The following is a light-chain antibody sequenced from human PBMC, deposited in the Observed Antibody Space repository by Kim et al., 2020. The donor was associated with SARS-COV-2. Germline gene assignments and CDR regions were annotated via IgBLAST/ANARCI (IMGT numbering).Light chain of an antibody. CDR3: QQDDNRPIT. Sequence: SPVKMASSPCMASQSDSSILAGYRQSPGQPPRLFTYGASTRANGIPARFSGSGSGTEFTLTISSLQSEEFAVYYCQQDDNRPITFGQGTRLEIK. CDR2: GAS. CDR1: QSDSSI. J-gene: IGKJ5*01. V-gene: IGKV3-15*01.